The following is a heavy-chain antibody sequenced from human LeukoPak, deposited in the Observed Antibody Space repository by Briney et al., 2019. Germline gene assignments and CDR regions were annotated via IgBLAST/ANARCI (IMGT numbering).Heavy chain of an antibody. Sequence: PSETLSLTCTVSGGSISSYYWSWIRQPPGKGLEWIGYIYYSGSTNDNPSLKSRVTISVDTSKNQFSLKLSSVTAADTAVYYCARGRRWLQSTPFDYWGQGTLVTVSS. V-gene: IGHV4-59*01. CDR2: IYYSGST. CDR1: GGSISSYY. J-gene: IGHJ4*02. D-gene: IGHD5-24*01. CDR3: ARGRRWLQSTPFDY.